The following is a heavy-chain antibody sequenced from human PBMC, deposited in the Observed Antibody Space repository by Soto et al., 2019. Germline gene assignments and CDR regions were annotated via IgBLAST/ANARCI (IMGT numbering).Heavy chain of an antibody. V-gene: IGHV3-30*03. CDR1: GFNFRNNG. Sequence: PGGSLRLSCAASGFNFRNNGMHWVRQVPGKGLEFVAVISHDGGHEDYADSVKGRFTISRDNSKNMLFLQMNSLRPDDTAVYYCAREMGYSYGHGWFDPWGQGTLVTVSS. CDR2: ISHDGGHE. J-gene: IGHJ5*02. CDR3: AREMGYSYGHGWFDP. D-gene: IGHD5-18*01.